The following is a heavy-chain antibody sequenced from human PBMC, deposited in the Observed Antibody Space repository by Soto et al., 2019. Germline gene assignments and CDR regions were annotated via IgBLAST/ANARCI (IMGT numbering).Heavy chain of an antibody. CDR2: IIPVFGTA. D-gene: IGHD2-15*01. J-gene: IGHJ3*02. Sequence: SVKVSCKASGGTFSSYAISWVRQAPGQGLEWMGGIIPVFGTANYAQKFQGRVTITADESTSTAYMELSSLRSEDTAVYYCARDLARYCSGGSCLYDAFDIWGQGTMVTVSS. CDR3: ARDLARYCSGGSCLYDAFDI. V-gene: IGHV1-69*13. CDR1: GGTFSSYA.